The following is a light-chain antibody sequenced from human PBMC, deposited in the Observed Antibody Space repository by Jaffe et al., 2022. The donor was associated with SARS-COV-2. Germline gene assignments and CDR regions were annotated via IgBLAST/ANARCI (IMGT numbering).Light chain of an antibody. CDR2: AAS. CDR3: QQAARYPLT. Sequence: DIQMTQSPSSVSASVGDRVTITCRASQDINKWLVWYQQKPGKAPKLLMSAASNLQSGVPSRFSVSGSGTDFSLTISSLQPEDFATYYCQQAARYPLTFGGGTKVVIK. V-gene: IGKV1-12*01. CDR1: QDINKW. J-gene: IGKJ4*01.